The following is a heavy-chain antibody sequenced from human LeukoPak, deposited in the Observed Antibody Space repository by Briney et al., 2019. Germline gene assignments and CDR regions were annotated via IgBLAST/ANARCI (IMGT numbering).Heavy chain of an antibody. CDR3: ASKIDAFDI. CDR2: IYPSGST. J-gene: IGHJ3*02. V-gene: IGHV4-30-2*01. Sequence: SETLSLTCAVSGGSISSGAYSWSWIRQPPGKGLEWIGNIYPSGSTYYNPSLKSRVTISVDRSKNQFSLKLTSVTAADTAVYYCASKIDAFDIWGQGTMVIVSS. CDR1: GGSISSGAYS.